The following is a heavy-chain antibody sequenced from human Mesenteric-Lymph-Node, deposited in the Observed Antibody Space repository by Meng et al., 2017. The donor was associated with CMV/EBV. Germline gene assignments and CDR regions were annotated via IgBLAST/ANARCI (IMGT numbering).Heavy chain of an antibody. CDR2: TYYGGRT. CDR3: ARDGDFWSGYPYFDY. J-gene: IGHJ4*02. D-gene: IGHD3-3*01. Sequence: SETLSLTCTVSGGSINSGDYYWSWIRQPPGKGLEWIGFTYYGGRTYYNPSLKSRLTISIDTSKNQFSLKLSSVTAADTAVYYCARDGDFWSGYPYFDYWGQGTLVTVSS. CDR1: GGSINSGDYY. V-gene: IGHV4-30-4*08.